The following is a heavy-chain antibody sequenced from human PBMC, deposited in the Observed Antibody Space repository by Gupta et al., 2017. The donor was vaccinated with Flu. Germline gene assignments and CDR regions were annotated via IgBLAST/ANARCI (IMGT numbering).Heavy chain of an antibody. J-gene: IGHJ4*02. CDR2: IDWDDDK. V-gene: IGHV2-70*04. CDR3: ARIDSSGWYDY. D-gene: IGHD6-19*01. CDR1: VFSLSTSGMR. Sequence: LSCTFSVFSLSTSGMRVSWIRQPPGKALEWLARIDWDDDKFYSTSLKTRLTISKDTSKNQVVLTMTNMDPVDTATYYCARIDSSGWYDYWGQGTLVTVSS.